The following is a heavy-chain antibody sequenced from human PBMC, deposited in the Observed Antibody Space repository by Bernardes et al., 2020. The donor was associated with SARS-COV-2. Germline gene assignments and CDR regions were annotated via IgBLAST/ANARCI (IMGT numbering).Heavy chain of an antibody. Sequence: GGSLRLSCAASGFTFSSYSMNWVRQAPGKGLEWVSSISSSSSYIYYADSVKGRFTISRDNAKNSLYLQMNSLRAEDTAVYYCARGPRITMIVVVTDNWFDPWGQGTLVTVSS. CDR2: ISSSSSYI. V-gene: IGHV3-21*01. J-gene: IGHJ5*02. CDR1: GFTFSSYS. D-gene: IGHD3-22*01. CDR3: ARGPRITMIVVVTDNWFDP.